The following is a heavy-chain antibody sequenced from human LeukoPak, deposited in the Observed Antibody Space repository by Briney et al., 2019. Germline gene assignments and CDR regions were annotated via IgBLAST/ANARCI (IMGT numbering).Heavy chain of an antibody. Sequence: GGSLRLSCAASGFTFSNFWMRWVRQAPEMGLVWVSRINTDGSRTNSVKGRFTISRDNAKNTLYLQMNSLRAEDTAVYYCARVGVRAYHFDSWAQEPLVTVSS. CDR2: INTDGSRT. V-gene: IGHV3-74*01. CDR3: ARVGVRAYHFDS. J-gene: IGHJ4*02. CDR1: GFTFSNFW. D-gene: IGHD3-16*01.